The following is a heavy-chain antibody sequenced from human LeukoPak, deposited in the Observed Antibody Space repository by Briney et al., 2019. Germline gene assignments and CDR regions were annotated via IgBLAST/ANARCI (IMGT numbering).Heavy chain of an antibody. CDR2: ISSSGSTI. Sequence: SGGSLRLSCAASGLTVSRNYMSWVRQAPGKGLEWVSYISSSGSTIYYADSVKGRFTISRDNAKNSLYLQMNSLRAEDTAVYYCAPLCSSTSCSLLVDYWGQGTLVTVSS. CDR1: GLTVSRNY. V-gene: IGHV3-11*04. J-gene: IGHJ4*02. D-gene: IGHD2-2*01. CDR3: APLCSSTSCSLLVDY.